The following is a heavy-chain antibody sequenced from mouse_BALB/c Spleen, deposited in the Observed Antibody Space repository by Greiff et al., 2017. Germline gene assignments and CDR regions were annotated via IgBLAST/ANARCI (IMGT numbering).Heavy chain of an antibody. V-gene: IGHV2-6-5*01. CDR1: GFSLTDYG. J-gene: IGHJ4*01. Sequence: VQLQQSGPGLVAPSQSLSITCTVSGFSLTDYGVSWIRQPPGKGLEWLGVIWGGGSTYYNSALKSRLSISKDNSKSQVFLKMNSLQTDDTAMYYCAKHYYGSSDYAMDYWGQGTSVTVSS. D-gene: IGHD1-1*01. CDR2: IWGGGST. CDR3: AKHYYGSSDYAMDY.